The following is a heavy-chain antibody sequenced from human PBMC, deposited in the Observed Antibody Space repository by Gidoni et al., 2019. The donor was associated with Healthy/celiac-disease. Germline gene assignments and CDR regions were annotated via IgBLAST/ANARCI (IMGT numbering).Heavy chain of an antibody. CDR2: ISAYNGNT. Sequence: QVQLVQSGAEVKKPGASVKVSCKASGYTFTSSGISWVRQAPGQGLEWMGWISAYNGNTNYAQKLQGRVTMTTDTSTSTAYMELRSLRSDDTAVYYCARTAPILIDRYCSGGSCIYYGMDVWGQGTTVTVSS. CDR1: GYTFTSSG. J-gene: IGHJ6*02. V-gene: IGHV1-18*01. CDR3: ARTAPILIDRYCSGGSCIYYGMDV. D-gene: IGHD2-15*01.